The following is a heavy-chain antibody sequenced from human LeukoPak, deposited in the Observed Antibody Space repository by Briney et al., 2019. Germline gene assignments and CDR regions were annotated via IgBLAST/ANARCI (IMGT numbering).Heavy chain of an antibody. CDR2: IRSKAYGGTP. CDR3: TRNYYGDSGGFFDY. J-gene: IGHJ4*02. V-gene: IGHV3-49*04. Sequence: GGSLRLSCTAPGFTFGDYAMSWVRQAPGTGLEWVGFIRSKAYGGTPEYAASVKGRFTISRDDSKSIAYLQINSLKTEDTALYYCTRNYYGDSGGFFDYWGQGTLVTVSS. CDR1: GFTFGDYA. D-gene: IGHD4-17*01.